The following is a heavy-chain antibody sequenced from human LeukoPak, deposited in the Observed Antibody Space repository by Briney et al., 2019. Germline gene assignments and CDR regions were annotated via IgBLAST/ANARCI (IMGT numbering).Heavy chain of an antibody. CDR1: GFTFSDYY. CDR2: ISSSSSYT. J-gene: IGHJ4*02. CDR3: ARGGYGDYEFDY. Sequence: GGSLRLSCAASGFTFSDYYMSWIRQAPGKGLEWVSYISSSSSYTNYADSVKGRFTISRDNAKNSLYLQMNSLRAEDTAVHYCARGGYGDYEFDYWGQGTLVTVSS. D-gene: IGHD4-17*01. V-gene: IGHV3-11*06.